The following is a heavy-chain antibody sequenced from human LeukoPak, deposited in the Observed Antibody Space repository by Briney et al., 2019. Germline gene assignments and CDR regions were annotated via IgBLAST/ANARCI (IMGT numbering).Heavy chain of an antibody. CDR3: ARDGYSSSFYFDY. Sequence: GGSLRLSCAASGFTFTSYAMSWVRQAPGKGLEWVSTISGSGGRTYYADSVKGRFTIPRDNSKNTLYLQMNSLRAEDTAVYYCARDGYSSSFYFDYWGQGALVTVSS. J-gene: IGHJ4*02. D-gene: IGHD6-6*01. V-gene: IGHV3-23*01. CDR2: ISGSGGRT. CDR1: GFTFTSYA.